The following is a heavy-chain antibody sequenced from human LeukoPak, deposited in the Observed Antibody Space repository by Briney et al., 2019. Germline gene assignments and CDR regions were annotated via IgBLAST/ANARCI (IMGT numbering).Heavy chain of an antibody. CDR2: ISFSGSYI. J-gene: IGHJ4*02. Sequence: GGSLRLSFAASGFTFSSYSMNWLRQAPGKALEWVSSISFSGSYIYYAVSLNGRITISRDNAKNSLFLQVESLTAEDTAVYYCARRDTTERGHSYGLDSWGQGTLVTVSS. V-gene: IGHV3-21*01. CDR1: GFTFSSYS. D-gene: IGHD5-18*01. CDR3: ARRDTTERGHSYGLDS.